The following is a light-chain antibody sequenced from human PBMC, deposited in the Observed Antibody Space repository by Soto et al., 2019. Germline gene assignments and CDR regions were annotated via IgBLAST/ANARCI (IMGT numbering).Light chain of an antibody. V-gene: IGKV3-15*01. CDR1: QSISSN. CDR3: QQYYNWPRT. Sequence: EIVLTQSPGTLSLSEGERATLSCRASQSISSNLAWYQQKPGQAPRLLTYGASTRATGIPARFSGSGSGTEFTLTISSLQPEDFAVYYCQQYYNWPRTFGQGTKVDI. J-gene: IGKJ1*01. CDR2: GAS.